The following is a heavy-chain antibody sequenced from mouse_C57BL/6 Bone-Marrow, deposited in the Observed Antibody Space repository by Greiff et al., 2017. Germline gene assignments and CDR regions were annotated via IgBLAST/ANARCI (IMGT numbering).Heavy chain of an antibody. V-gene: IGHV1-81*01. CDR2: IYPRSGNT. CDR1: GYTFTSYG. Sequence: VQLVESGAELARPGASVKLSCKASGYTFTSYGISWVKQRTGQGLEWIGEIYPRSGNTYYTEKFKGKAKLTADKSSRTAYMELRSLTSEDSAVYFCSKRGRSDGSSDYWGQGTTLTVSS. CDR3: SKRGRSDGSSDY. D-gene: IGHD2-3*01. J-gene: IGHJ2*01.